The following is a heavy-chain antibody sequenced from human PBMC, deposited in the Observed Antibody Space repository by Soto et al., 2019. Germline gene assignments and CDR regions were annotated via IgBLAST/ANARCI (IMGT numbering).Heavy chain of an antibody. CDR3: ARMAAGGILTYYYYMDV. D-gene: IGHD6-13*01. Sequence: SETLSLTCPVSGGSISSDYLSWIRQPPGKGLEWIGYIYYSGSTNYNPSLKSRVTISVDTSKNQFSLKLPSVTAADTAVYYCARMAAGGILTYYYYMDVWGNGTTVTVSS. J-gene: IGHJ6*03. V-gene: IGHV4-59*08. CDR2: IYYSGST. CDR1: GGSISSDY.